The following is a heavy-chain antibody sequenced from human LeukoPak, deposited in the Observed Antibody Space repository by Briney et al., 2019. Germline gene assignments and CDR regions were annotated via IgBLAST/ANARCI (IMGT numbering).Heavy chain of an antibody. V-gene: IGHV3-64*01. CDR1: GFTFSSYG. CDR2: ISSNGGST. D-gene: IGHD4-23*01. CDR3: ARRGYGGNMVDY. Sequence: PGGTLRLSCAASGFTFSSYGMSWVRQAPGKGLEYVSAISSNGGSTYYANSVKGRFTISRDNSKNTLYLQMGGLRAEDMAVYYCARRGYGGNMVDYWGQGTLVTVSS. J-gene: IGHJ4*02.